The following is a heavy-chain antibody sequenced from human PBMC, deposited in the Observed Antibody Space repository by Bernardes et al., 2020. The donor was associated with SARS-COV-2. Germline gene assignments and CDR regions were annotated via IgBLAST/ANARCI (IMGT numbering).Heavy chain of an antibody. D-gene: IGHD1-26*01. Sequence: GGSLRLSCAASGFTFDDYAMHWVRQAPGKGLEWVSLISWDGGSTYYADSVKGRFTISRDNSKNSLYLQMNSLRAEDTALYYCAAIPTSEWELLDYWGQGTLVTVSS. CDR1: GFTFDDYA. CDR3: AAIPTSEWELLDY. CDR2: ISWDGGST. J-gene: IGHJ4*02. V-gene: IGHV3-43D*04.